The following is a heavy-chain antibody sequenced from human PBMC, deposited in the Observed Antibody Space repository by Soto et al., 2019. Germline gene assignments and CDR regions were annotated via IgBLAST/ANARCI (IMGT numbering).Heavy chain of an antibody. CDR3: AKLRVLEWEVQESDY. CDR2: IPYDGSHQ. Sequence: QVHLVESGGGVVQPGRSLRLSCAASGFTFSSHGMHWIRQAPGKGLEWVAVIPYDGSHQYYADSVKGRFSISRDNSKNTLYLKMSGLRAEDTAVYYCAKLRVLEWEVQESDYWGQGTLVSVSS. D-gene: IGHD3-3*01. CDR1: GFTFSSHG. J-gene: IGHJ4*02. V-gene: IGHV3-30*18.